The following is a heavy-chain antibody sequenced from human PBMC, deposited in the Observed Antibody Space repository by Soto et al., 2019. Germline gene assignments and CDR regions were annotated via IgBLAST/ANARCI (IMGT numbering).Heavy chain of an antibody. CDR2: ISGSGGST. D-gene: IGHD6-19*01. CDR3: AKGLVVLGSGPLLYGMDV. V-gene: IGHV3-23*01. J-gene: IGHJ6*02. Sequence: PGGSLRLSCAASGFTFSSYAMSWVRQAPGKGLEWVSAISGSGGSTYYADSVKGRFTISRDNSKNTLYLQMNSLRAEDTAVYYCAKGLVVLGSGPLLYGMDVWGQGTTVTVSS. CDR1: GFTFSSYA.